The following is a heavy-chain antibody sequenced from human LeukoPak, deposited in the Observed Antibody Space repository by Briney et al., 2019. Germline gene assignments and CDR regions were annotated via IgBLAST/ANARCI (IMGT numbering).Heavy chain of an antibody. CDR3: ARGAYYDILTGPSFDY. Sequence: PSETLSLTCTVSGGSISSYYWSWIRQPPGKGLEWIGYIYYSGSTNYNPSLKSRVTISVDTSKNQLSLKLSSVTAADTAVYYCARGAYYDILTGPSFDYWGQGTLVTVSS. CDR1: GGSISSYY. V-gene: IGHV4-59*01. D-gene: IGHD3-9*01. J-gene: IGHJ4*02. CDR2: IYYSGST.